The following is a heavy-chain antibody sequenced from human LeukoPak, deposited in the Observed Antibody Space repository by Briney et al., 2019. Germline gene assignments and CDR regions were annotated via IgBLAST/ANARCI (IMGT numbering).Heavy chain of an antibody. CDR1: GYTFTSYD. D-gene: IGHD3-22*01. V-gene: IGHV1-8*01. J-gene: IGHJ4*02. CDR3: ARGIRRGSGYPLAY. Sequence: GASVKVSCKASGYTFTSYDINWVRQATGQGLEWMGWMNPNSGNTGYAQKFQGRVTMNRNTSISTAYMELSSLRSDDTAVYYCARGIRRGSGYPLAYWGQGTLVTVSS. CDR2: MNPNSGNT.